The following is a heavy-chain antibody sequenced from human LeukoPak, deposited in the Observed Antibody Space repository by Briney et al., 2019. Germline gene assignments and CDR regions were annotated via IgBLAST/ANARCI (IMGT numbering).Heavy chain of an antibody. D-gene: IGHD3-10*01. Sequence: PGRSLRLSCAASGFTFSSYGMHWVRQAPGKGLEWVAVIWYDGSNKYYADSVKGRFTISRDNSKNTLYLQMNSLRPEDTAMYYCARAGRGIIIRSYFDYWGQGTLVTVSS. CDR3: ARAGRGIIIRSYFDY. V-gene: IGHV3-33*01. CDR2: IWYDGSNK. CDR1: GFTFSSYG. J-gene: IGHJ4*02.